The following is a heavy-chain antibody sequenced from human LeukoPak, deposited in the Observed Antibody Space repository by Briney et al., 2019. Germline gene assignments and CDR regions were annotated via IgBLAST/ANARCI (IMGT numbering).Heavy chain of an antibody. CDR3: ARQEQQLIYNWFDP. J-gene: IGHJ5*02. V-gene: IGHV4-59*01. Sequence: SETLSLTCAVYGGSFSGYYWGWIRQPPGKGLEWIGYIYYSGSTNYNPSLKSRVTISVDTSKNQFSLKLSSVTAADTAVYYCARQEQQLIYNWFDPWGQGTLVTVSS. CDR1: GGSFSGYY. D-gene: IGHD6-13*01. CDR2: IYYSGST.